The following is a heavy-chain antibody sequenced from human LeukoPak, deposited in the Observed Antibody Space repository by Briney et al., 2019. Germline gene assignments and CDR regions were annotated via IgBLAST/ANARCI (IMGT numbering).Heavy chain of an antibody. V-gene: IGHV1-46*01. CDR2: INTSSGGT. Sequence: ASVKVSCKASGYSFTTYLIHWVRQAPGQGLEWMGEINTSSGGTNYAQKFQGRVTMTRDTSTSTVYMELSSLRSEDTALYLCARDPANGKPVAFDIWGQGTMVTVSS. J-gene: IGHJ3*02. CDR3: ARDPANGKPVAFDI. CDR1: GYSFTTYL. D-gene: IGHD1-26*01.